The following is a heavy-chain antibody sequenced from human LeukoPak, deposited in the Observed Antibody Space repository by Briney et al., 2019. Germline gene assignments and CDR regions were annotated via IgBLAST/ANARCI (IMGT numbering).Heavy chain of an antibody. CDR3: ARLNDFGAALDY. CDR1: NSAISSFY. D-gene: IGHD4-17*01. CDR2: IYYGGTT. J-gene: IGHJ4*02. Sequence: SETLSLTCNVSNSAISSFYWSWIRQPPGKGLQWLGYIYYGGTTKYNSSLEGRVSMSIDASRDQFSLRLASVTAADTAVYYCARLNDFGAALDYWGQGTLVIVSS. V-gene: IGHV4-59*01.